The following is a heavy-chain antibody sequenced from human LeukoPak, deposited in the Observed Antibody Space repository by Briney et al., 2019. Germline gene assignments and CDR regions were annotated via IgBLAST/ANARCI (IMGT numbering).Heavy chain of an antibody. V-gene: IGHV1-69*01. CDR3: ARDGGDVYRTVYYYLDV. CDR1: GGTFSTYG. D-gene: IGHD5-24*01. J-gene: IGHJ6*03. CDR2: IIPMFGVA. Sequence: ASVKVSCKASGGTFSTYGFNWVRQAPGQGLEWMGGIIPMFGVANYAQKFQGRVTIIADESTSIVYKELSSLRSEDTAVYYCARDGGDVYRTVYYYLDVWGKGTPVTVSS.